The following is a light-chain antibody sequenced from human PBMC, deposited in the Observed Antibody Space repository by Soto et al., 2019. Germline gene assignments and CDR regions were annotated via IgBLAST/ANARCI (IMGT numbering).Light chain of an antibody. Sequence: EIVLTQSPGTLSSSPGEGATLSCRASQSVSSDSVAWYQQKPGQAPRLLIFGASRRTPGIPDTFSGSGSGTDFTLTISRLGPDDFAVYYCHQYGTSPWTFGQGTKVDIK. CDR1: QSVSSDS. CDR2: GAS. J-gene: IGKJ1*01. CDR3: HQYGTSPWT. V-gene: IGKV3-20*01.